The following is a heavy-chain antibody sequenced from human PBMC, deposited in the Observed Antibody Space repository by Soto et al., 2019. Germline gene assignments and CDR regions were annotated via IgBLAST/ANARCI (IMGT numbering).Heavy chain of an antibody. CDR1: GFTFSYAW. CDR3: GTGRGDFHF. CDR2: IKSKTDGGTT. D-gene: IGHD3-16*01. Sequence: EVQLVESGGDLAKPGGSLRLSCAVSGFTFSYAWMNWVRQAPGKGLEWVGRIKSKTDGGTTDYAAPVKGRFTISRDDLRKQVVAQMDSLGTGDKGVYYCGTGRGDFHFWGQGTRVTVSS. V-gene: IGHV3-15*07. J-gene: IGHJ4*02.